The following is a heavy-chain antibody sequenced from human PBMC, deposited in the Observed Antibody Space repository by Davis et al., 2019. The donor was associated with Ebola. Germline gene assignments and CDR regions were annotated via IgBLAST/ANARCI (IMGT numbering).Heavy chain of an antibody. CDR3: ARDMGQQWLHGMDV. Sequence: SETLSLTCTVSGGAISSYYWGWIRQPPGKGLEWIGYIYYSGSTNYNPSLKSRVTISVDTSKNQFSLKLSSVTAADTAVYYCARDMGQQWLHGMDVWGQGTTVTVSS. J-gene: IGHJ6*02. CDR1: GGAISSYY. V-gene: IGHV4-59*01. CDR2: IYYSGST. D-gene: IGHD6-19*01.